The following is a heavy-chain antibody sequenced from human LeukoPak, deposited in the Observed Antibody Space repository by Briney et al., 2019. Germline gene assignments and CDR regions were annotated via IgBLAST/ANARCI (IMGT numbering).Heavy chain of an antibody. CDR2: IRSKANSYAT. V-gene: IGHV3-73*01. D-gene: IGHD6-19*01. J-gene: IGHJ6*03. CDR3: TTDLAVAGYYYYYMDV. Sequence: PGGSLRLSCAASGFTFSGSAMHWVRQASGKGLEWVGRIRSKANSYATAYAASVKGRFTISRDDSKNTLYLQMNSLKTEDTAVYYCTTDLAVAGYYYYYMDVWGKGTTVTVSS. CDR1: GFTFSGSA.